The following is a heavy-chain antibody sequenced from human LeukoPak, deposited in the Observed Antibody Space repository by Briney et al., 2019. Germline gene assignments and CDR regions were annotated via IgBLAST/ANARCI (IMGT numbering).Heavy chain of an antibody. CDR2: IYYSGST. Sequence: LETLSLTCTVSGGSISSYYWSWIRQPPGKGLEWIGSIYYSGSTNYNPSLKSRVTISVDTSKNQFSLKLSSVTAADTAVYYCARASGFYGVGYYGMDVWGQGTTVTVSS. J-gene: IGHJ6*02. V-gene: IGHV4-59*01. D-gene: IGHD4-17*01. CDR1: GGSISSYY. CDR3: ARASGFYGVGYYGMDV.